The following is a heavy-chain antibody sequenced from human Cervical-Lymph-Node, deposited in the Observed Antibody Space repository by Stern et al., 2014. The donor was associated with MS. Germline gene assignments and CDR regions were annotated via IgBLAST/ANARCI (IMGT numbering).Heavy chain of an antibody. CDR1: GYTFTNYA. CDR3: ASKIQGNQPAFDN. D-gene: IGHD2-2*01. Sequence: QLVESGAEVEKPGASVKVSCKASGYTFTNYAIHWVRQAPGQRLEWMGWITYGNGDTKHSQEVQGRVTISRDKSASPAYIQLSSLRSEDKAVYYCASKIQGNQPAFDNWGQGTLVTVSS. V-gene: IGHV1-3*03. J-gene: IGHJ4*02. CDR2: ITYGNGDT.